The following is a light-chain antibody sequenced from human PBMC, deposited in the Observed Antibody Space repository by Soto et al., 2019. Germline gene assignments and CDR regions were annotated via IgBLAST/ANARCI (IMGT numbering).Light chain of an antibody. V-gene: IGKV3D-20*01. CDR2: DAS. J-gene: IGKJ5*01. Sequence: NVLSPSPAPPSLFPWGRATPSPGASADVSSSYVAWYQQKSGLAPRLLIHDASSRATGIPDRFSGSKSGTEFTLTIRRLEPEDAAVYYCQQYGSSPITFGQGTRLEIK. CDR3: QQYGSSPIT. CDR1: ADVSSSY.